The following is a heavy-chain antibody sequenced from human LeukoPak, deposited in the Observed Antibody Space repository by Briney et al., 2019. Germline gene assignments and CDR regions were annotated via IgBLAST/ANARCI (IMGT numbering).Heavy chain of an antibody. D-gene: IGHD1-20*01. CDR3: ARGHNWNYPDY. CDR2: IYYSGST. CDR1: GGSISSYY. Sequence: SETLSLTCTVSGGSISSYYWSWIRQPPGKGLEWIGYIYYSGSTNYNPSLKSRVTISVDTSKNQFSLKLSSVTAADTAVYYCARGHNWNYPDYWGQGTLVTASS. J-gene: IGHJ4*02. V-gene: IGHV4-59*01.